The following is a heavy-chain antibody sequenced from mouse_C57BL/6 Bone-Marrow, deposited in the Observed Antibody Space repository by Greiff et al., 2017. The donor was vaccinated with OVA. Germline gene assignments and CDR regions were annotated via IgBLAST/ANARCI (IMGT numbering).Heavy chain of an antibody. CDR2: IFPGSGST. J-gene: IGHJ1*03. V-gene: IGHV1-75*01. CDR1: GYTFTDYY. CDR3: ARRELWYFDV. Sequence: VQLQQSGPELVKPGASVKISCKASGYTFTDYYINWVKQRPGQGLEWIGWIFPGSGSTYYNEKFKGKATLTVEKSYSTAYMLLSSLTSEDSAVYFCARRELWYFDVWGTGTTVTVSS.